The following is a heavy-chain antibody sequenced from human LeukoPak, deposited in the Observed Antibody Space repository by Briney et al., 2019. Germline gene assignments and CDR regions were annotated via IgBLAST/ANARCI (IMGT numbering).Heavy chain of an antibody. V-gene: IGHV3-7*01. Sequence: GGSLRLSCAASGFTFSSYWMSWMRQAPGKGLEWVANIKYDGNEEYYVDSVKGRFTISRDNAKNSLYLQLNSLKVEDTAVYYCKSGGAAPGSFDYWGQGTLVTVSP. J-gene: IGHJ4*02. CDR3: KSGGAAPGSFDY. CDR1: GFTFSSYW. CDR2: IKYDGNEE. D-gene: IGHD1-1*01.